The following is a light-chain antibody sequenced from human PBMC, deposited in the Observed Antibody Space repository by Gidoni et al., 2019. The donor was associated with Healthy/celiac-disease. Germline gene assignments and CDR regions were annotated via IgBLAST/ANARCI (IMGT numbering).Light chain of an antibody. J-gene: IGKJ4*01. CDR2: GAS. CDR3: QQYGSSPELT. Sequence: EIGLTQSPGTLSLSPGERAPLSCRASQSVSSSYLAWYQQKPGQAPRLLIYGASSRATGIPDRFSGSGSGTDFTLTISRLEPEDFAVYYCQQYGSSPELTFGGGTKVEIK. CDR1: QSVSSSY. V-gene: IGKV3-20*01.